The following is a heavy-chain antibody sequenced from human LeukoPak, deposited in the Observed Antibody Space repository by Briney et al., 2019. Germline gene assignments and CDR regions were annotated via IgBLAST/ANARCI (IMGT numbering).Heavy chain of an antibody. V-gene: IGHV3-23*01. J-gene: IGHJ4*02. CDR2: ISGSDGNT. D-gene: IGHD6-13*01. Sequence: GGSLKLSCTASGFTFSSYAMSWVRQAPGQGLEWVSSISGSDGNTYYADSVKGRFTMSRDTSKNTPYLQMNSLRAEDTAVYYCAKFLMDAAAATGIAFDGWGQGTVVTVCS. CDR1: GFTFSSYA. CDR3: AKFLMDAAAATGIAFDG.